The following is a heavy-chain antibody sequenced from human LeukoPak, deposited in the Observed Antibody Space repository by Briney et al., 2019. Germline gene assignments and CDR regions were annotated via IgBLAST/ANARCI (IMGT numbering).Heavy chain of an antibody. D-gene: IGHD1-1*01. Sequence: GGSLRLSCAASGFIFKKYWMNWVRQVPGKGLECLANIKEDGSETYYADSVKGRFTISRDNPKNLLFLQINSLRVEDTAVYYCARDRADDSPGYYYGMDVWGQGTTVTVSS. V-gene: IGHV3-7*01. CDR2: IKEDGSET. J-gene: IGHJ6*02. CDR3: ARDRADDSPGYYYGMDV. CDR1: GFIFKKYW.